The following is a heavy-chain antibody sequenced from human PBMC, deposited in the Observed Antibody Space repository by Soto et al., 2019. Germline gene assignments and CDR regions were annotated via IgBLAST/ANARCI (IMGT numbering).Heavy chain of an antibody. CDR1: GFTFSSYG. J-gene: IGHJ6*02. CDR2: ISYDGSNK. D-gene: IGHD2-15*01. Sequence: QVQLVESGGGVVQPGRSLRLSCAASGFTFSSYGMHWVRQAPGKGLEWGAVISYDGSNKYYADSVKGRFTISRDNSKNTLYLQMNSLRAEDTAVYYCAKGRMVGDYYYYGMDVWGQGTTVTVSS. V-gene: IGHV3-30*18. CDR3: AKGRMVGDYYYYGMDV.